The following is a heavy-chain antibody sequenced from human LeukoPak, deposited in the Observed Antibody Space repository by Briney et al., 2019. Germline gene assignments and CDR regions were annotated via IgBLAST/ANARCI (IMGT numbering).Heavy chain of an antibody. CDR2: INPSGGST. D-gene: IGHD2-2*01. Sequence: ASVKVSCKASGYTFTSYYMHWVRQAPGQGLEWMGIINPSGGSTSYAQKFQGRVTITADKSTSTAYMELSSLRSEDTAVYYCAREGEYQLLFNWFDPWGQGTLVTVSS. V-gene: IGHV1-46*01. J-gene: IGHJ5*02. CDR1: GYTFTSYY. CDR3: AREGEYQLLFNWFDP.